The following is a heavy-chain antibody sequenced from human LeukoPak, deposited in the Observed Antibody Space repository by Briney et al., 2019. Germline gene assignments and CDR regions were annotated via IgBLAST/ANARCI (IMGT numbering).Heavy chain of an antibody. CDR3: ARGVSPTDGDAFDI. D-gene: IGHD6-13*01. Sequence: PGGSLRLSCAASGFTFSSYEMNWVRQAPGKGLEWVSYISSSGSTIYYADSVKGRFTISRDNAKNSLYLQMNSLRAEDTAVYYCARGVSPTDGDAFDIWGQGTMVTVSS. CDR1: GFTFSSYE. V-gene: IGHV3-48*03. J-gene: IGHJ3*02. CDR2: ISSSGSTI.